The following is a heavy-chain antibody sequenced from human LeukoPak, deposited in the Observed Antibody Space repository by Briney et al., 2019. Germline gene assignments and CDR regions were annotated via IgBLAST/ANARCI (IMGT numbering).Heavy chain of an antibody. CDR3: ARTLAAAGLDY. Sequence: GGSLRLSCAASGFTVSSNYMSWVRQAPGKGLEWVSVIYSGGSAYYADSVKGRFTISRDNSKNTLYLQMNSLRAEDTAVYYCARTLAAAGLDYWGQGTLVTVSS. CDR1: GFTVSSNY. J-gene: IGHJ4*02. D-gene: IGHD6-13*01. CDR2: IYSGGSA. V-gene: IGHV3-53*01.